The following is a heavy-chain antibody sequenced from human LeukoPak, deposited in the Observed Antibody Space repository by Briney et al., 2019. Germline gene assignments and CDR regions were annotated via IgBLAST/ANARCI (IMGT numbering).Heavy chain of an antibody. J-gene: IGHJ4*02. CDR2: ISAGSDVI. Sequence: GGSLRLSCAASGFTFSSCAMSWVRQAPGKGLEWVSAISAGSDVIYYADSVRGRFAISRDNSKNTLYLQMNSLRVEDTAVYYCASWPVGWYGEDSWGQGTLVTVSS. D-gene: IGHD6-19*01. CDR1: GFTFSSCA. V-gene: IGHV3-23*01. CDR3: ASWPVGWYGEDS.